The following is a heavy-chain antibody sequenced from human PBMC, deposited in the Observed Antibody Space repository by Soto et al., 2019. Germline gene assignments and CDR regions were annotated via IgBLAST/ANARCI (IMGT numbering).Heavy chain of an antibody. D-gene: IGHD2-15*01. CDR2: MNPNSGET. V-gene: IGHV1-8*01. Sequence: QEQLVQSGAEVKKPGASVKVSCKTSGYTFTDYDINWVRQATGQGLEWIGWMNPNSGETGYAQKVQGRVTMTRSASLSTAYLELSSLISDDTAVYYCARVAVAARPRWYNWFDPWGQGTLVTVSS. J-gene: IGHJ5*02. CDR1: GYTFTDYD. CDR3: ARVAVAARPRWYNWFDP.